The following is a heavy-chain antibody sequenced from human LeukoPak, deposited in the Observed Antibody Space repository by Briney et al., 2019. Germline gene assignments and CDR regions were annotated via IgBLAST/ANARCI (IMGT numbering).Heavy chain of an antibody. J-gene: IGHJ3*02. Sequence: ASVKVSCKASGYTFTSYGISWVRQAPGQGLEWMGRIIPILGIANYAQKFQGRVTITADKSTSTAYMELSSLRSEDTAVYYCAREVTVGAFDIWGQGTMVTVSS. V-gene: IGHV1-69*04. CDR1: GYTFTSYG. CDR2: IIPILGIA. CDR3: AREVTVGAFDI. D-gene: IGHD4-23*01.